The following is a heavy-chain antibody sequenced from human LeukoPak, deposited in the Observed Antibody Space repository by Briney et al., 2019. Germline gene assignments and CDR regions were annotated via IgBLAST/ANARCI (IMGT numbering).Heavy chain of an antibody. V-gene: IGHV3-21*01. CDR2: ISSSSSYI. J-gene: IGHJ3*02. CDR1: GFTFSSYS. CDR3: ARHPRDSSGYSYWLDAFDI. D-gene: IGHD3-22*01. Sequence: PGGSLRLSCAASGFTFSSYSMNWVRQAPGKGLEWVSSISSSSSYIYYADSVKGRFTISRDNAKNSLYLQMNSLRAEDTAVYYCARHPRDSSGYSYWLDAFDIWGQGTMVTVSS.